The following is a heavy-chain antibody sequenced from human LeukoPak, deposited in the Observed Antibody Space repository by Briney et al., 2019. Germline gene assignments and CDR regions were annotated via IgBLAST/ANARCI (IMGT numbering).Heavy chain of an antibody. V-gene: IGHV4-34*01. J-gene: IGHJ3*02. D-gene: IGHD1-26*01. CDR3: ARVVGHDAFDI. CDR1: GGSFSGYY. Sequence: SGTLSLTCAVYGGSFSGYYWSWIRQPPGKGLEWIGEINHSGSTNYNPSLKSRVTISVDTSKNQFSLKLSSVTAADTAVYYCARVVGHDAFDIWGQGTMVTVSS. CDR2: INHSGST.